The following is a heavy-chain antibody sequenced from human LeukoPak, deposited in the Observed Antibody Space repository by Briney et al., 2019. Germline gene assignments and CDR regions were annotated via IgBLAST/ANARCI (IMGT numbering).Heavy chain of an antibody. D-gene: IGHD3-10*01. CDR2: VYYSGST. Sequence: SETLSLTCAVSGGSISSSSHYWGWIRQPPGKGLEWIGSVYYSGSTYYNPSLRGRVTISVDTSKSQFSLKLNSVTAADTAVYFCARDVSGNYYTYYFDYWGQGTLVTVSS. CDR3: ARDVSGNYYTYYFDY. V-gene: IGHV4-39*02. CDR1: GGSISSSSHY. J-gene: IGHJ4*02.